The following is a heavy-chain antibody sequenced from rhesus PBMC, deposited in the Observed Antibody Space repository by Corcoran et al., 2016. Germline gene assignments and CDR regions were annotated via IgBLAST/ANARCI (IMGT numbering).Heavy chain of an antibody. CDR3: ARGSGGHGLDS. Sequence: QVQLQESGPGLVKPSETLSLTCAVSGGSISDNYWSWIRQSPGKGLEWIGRISVSVGTTDYSPSLKSRIALSTDTSKNHFSLKLTSVTAADTAIYYCARGSGGHGLDSWGQGVVVTVSS. J-gene: IGHJ6*01. V-gene: IGHV4-173*01. CDR1: GGSISDNY. D-gene: IGHD2-39*02. CDR2: ISVSVGTT.